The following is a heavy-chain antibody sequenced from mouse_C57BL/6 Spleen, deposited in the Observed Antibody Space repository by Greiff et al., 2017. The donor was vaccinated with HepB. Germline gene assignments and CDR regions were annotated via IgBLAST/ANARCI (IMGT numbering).Heavy chain of an antibody. CDR2: IYPGDGDT. D-gene: IGHD1-1*01. J-gene: IGHJ4*01. Sequence: VQLQQSGPELVKPGASVKISCKASGYAFSSSWMNWVKQRPGKGLEWIGRIYPGDGDTNYNGKFKGKATLTADKSSSTAYMQLSSLTSEDSAVYFCAREPYYYGSSSYAMDYWGQGTSVTVSS. V-gene: IGHV1-82*01. CDR3: AREPYYYGSSSYAMDY. CDR1: GYAFSSSW.